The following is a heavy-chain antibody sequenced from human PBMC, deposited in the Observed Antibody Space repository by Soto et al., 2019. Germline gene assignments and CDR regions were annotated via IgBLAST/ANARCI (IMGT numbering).Heavy chain of an antibody. D-gene: IGHD2-2*01. J-gene: IGHJ6*02. CDR1: GGSFSGYY. CDR2: INHSGST. V-gene: IGHV4-34*01. Sequence: PSETLSLTCAVYGGSFSGYYWSWIRQPPGKGLEWIGEINHSGSTNYNPSLKSRVTISVDTSKNQFSLKLSSVTAADTAVYYCARVVRSIYCSSTSCSTYYYYYYGMDVWGQGTTVTVSS. CDR3: ARVVRSIYCSSTSCSTYYYYYYGMDV.